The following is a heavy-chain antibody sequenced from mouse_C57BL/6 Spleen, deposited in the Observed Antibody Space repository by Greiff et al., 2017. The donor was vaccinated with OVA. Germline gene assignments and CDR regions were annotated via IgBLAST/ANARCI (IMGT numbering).Heavy chain of an antibody. CDR3: TRSDSSGYPFAY. CDR2: IDPETGGT. CDR1: GYTFTDYE. D-gene: IGHD3-2*02. J-gene: IGHJ3*01. Sequence: QVHVKQSGAELVRPGASVTLSCKASGYTFTDYEMHWVKQTPVHGLEWIGAIDPETGGTAYNQKFKGKAILTADKSSSTAYMELRSLTSEDSAVYYCTRSDSSGYPFAYWGQGTLVTVSA. V-gene: IGHV1-15*01.